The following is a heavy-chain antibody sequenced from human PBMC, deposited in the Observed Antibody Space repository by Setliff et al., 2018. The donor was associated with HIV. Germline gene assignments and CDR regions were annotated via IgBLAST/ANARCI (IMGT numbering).Heavy chain of an antibody. CDR1: GDTFNNYG. CDR2: IIPIFKSA. J-gene: IGHJ4*02. Sequence: ASVKVSCKVSGDTFNNYGLNWVRQAPGQGLEWMGGIIPIFKSAGYAQKFQGRLTMTRNTSISTAYMELSGLISEDAAVYYCARAGGLRMDRGVVSDYWGQGTLVTVSS. CDR3: ARAGGLRMDRGVVSDY. D-gene: IGHD3-10*01. V-gene: IGHV1-8*02.